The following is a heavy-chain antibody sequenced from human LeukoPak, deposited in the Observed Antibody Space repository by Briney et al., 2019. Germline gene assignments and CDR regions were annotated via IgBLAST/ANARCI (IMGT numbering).Heavy chain of an antibody. Sequence: KPGGSLRLSCAASGFTFSSYSMNWVRQAPGKGLEWVSSISSSSSYIYYADSVKGRFTISRDNAKNSLYLQMNSLRAEDTAVYYCARVDDDGNREGAFDIWGQGTMVTVSS. J-gene: IGHJ3*02. CDR1: GFTFSSYS. CDR3: ARVDDDGNREGAFDI. D-gene: IGHD4-11*01. CDR2: ISSSSSYI. V-gene: IGHV3-21*01.